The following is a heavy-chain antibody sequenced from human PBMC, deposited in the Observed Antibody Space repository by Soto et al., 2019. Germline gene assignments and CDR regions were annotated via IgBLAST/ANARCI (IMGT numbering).Heavy chain of an antibody. D-gene: IGHD3-9*01. CDR2: IDPSDSYT. CDR1: GYSFTSYW. Sequence: PGESLKISCKGSGYSFTSYWISWVRQMPGKGLEWMGRIDPSDSYTNYSPSFQGHVTISADKSISTAYLQWSSLKASDTAMYYCARLGGPHYDILTGYFSSRYYYGMDVWGQGTTVTVSS. J-gene: IGHJ6*02. CDR3: ARLGGPHYDILTGYFSSRYYYGMDV. V-gene: IGHV5-10-1*01.